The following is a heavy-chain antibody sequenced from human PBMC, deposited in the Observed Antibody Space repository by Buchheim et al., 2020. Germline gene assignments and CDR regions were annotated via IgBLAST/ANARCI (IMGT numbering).Heavy chain of an antibody. Sequence: EVQLLESGGGLVQPGGSLRLSCAASGFTFSSYAMSWVRQAPGKGLEWVSAISGSGGSTYYADSVKGRFTISRDNYKNKLYLQMNSLRAEDTAVYYCAKDTSYCGGDCYATYFDYWGQGTL. J-gene: IGHJ4*02. V-gene: IGHV3-23*01. CDR3: AKDTSYCGGDCYATYFDY. CDR2: ISGSGGST. CDR1: GFTFSSYA. D-gene: IGHD2-21*02.